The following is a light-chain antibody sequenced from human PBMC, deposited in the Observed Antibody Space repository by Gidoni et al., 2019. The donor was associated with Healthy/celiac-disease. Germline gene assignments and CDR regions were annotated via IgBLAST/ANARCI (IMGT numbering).Light chain of an antibody. Sequence: DIQMTQSPSSLSASVGDRVTTTCRASQGISNYLAWYQQKPGKVPKLLIYAASTLQSGVPSRFSGSGSGTDFTLTISSLQPEDVATYYCQKYNSAPCTFXPXTKVDIK. CDR1: QGISNY. V-gene: IGKV1-27*01. J-gene: IGKJ3*01. CDR3: QKYNSAPCT. CDR2: AAS.